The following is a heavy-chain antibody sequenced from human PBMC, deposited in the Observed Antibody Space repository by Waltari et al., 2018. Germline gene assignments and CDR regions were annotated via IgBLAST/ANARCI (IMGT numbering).Heavy chain of an antibody. J-gene: IGHJ4*02. V-gene: IGHV3-66*01. CDR3: TRGVVASAAASY. D-gene: IGHD2-2*01. CDR2: IYGGGQT. CDR1: GVTVSNNY. Sequence: EVQLVESGGGLVQPGGSLRLSCAASGVTVSNNYMNWVRQAPGKGREWGSTIYGGGQTYYADYGKGRFTISRDNPKNTVYLQMNSLRPDDTAVYYCTRGVVASAAASYWGQGTLVTVSS.